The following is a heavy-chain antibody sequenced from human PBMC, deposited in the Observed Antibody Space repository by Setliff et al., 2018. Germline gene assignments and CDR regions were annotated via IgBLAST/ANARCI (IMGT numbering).Heavy chain of an antibody. V-gene: IGHV4-34*01. CDR3: ARAHNVDTAMVFDY. D-gene: IGHD5-18*01. Sequence: PSETLSLTCGASGGTFSDYFWTWIRQSPGKGLEWIGEINHSGSSNYNPSLKSRVTISVDTSKNQFSLKLSSVTAADTAVYYCARAHNVDTAMVFDYWGQGTLVTVSS. CDR1: GGTFSDYF. CDR2: INHSGSS. J-gene: IGHJ4*02.